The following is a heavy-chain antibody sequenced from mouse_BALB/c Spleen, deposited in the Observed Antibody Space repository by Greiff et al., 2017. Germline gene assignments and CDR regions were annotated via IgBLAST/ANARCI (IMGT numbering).Heavy chain of an antibody. CDR2: ISSGGST. CDR3: ARGSTMITPFAY. D-gene: IGHD2-4*01. V-gene: IGHV5-6-5*01. Sequence: EVMLVESGGGLVKPGGSLKLSCAASGFTFSSYAMSWVRQTPEKRLEWVASISSGGSTYYPDSVKGRFTISRDNARNILYLQMSSLRSEDTAMYYCARGSTMITPFAYWGQGTLVTVSA. CDR1: GFTFSSYA. J-gene: IGHJ3*01.